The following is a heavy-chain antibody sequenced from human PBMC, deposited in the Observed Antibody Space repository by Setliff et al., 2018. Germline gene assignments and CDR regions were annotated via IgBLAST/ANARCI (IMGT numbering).Heavy chain of an antibody. Sequence: GGSLRLSCAASGFALNSYAMIWVRQAPGKGLEWVSVIYSGGSTYYADSVKGRFTISRDNSKNTLYLQMNSLRAEDTAVYYCARGAVAGHDAFDIWGQGTMVTVSS. J-gene: IGHJ3*02. CDR3: ARGAVAGHDAFDI. V-gene: IGHV3-66*02. CDR2: IYSGGST. CDR1: GFALNSYA. D-gene: IGHD6-19*01.